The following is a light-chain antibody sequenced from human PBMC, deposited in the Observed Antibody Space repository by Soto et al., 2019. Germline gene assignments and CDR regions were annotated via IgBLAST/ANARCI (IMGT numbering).Light chain of an antibody. V-gene: IGKV3-20*01. J-gene: IGKJ2*01. CDR2: GAS. CDR3: HHYCSSQYT. Sequence: IVLTQSPGTLSLSPGETAILSCRASQSVTSSNLAWYQQRPGQAPILLIYGASNRATGIAERFSGSGSGADFRLTISRLEPEDFSVYYCHHYCSSQYTFGQGTKLEIK. CDR1: QSVTSSN.